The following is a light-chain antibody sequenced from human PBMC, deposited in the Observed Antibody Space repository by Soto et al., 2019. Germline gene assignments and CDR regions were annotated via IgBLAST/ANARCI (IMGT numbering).Light chain of an antibody. Sequence: DIVMTQSPLSLPVTPGEPASICCRSSQSLLHSSGNNYLDWYLQKPGQSPQLLIYLGSNRASGVPDRFSGSGSGTDFTLKINRVEAEDVGVYYCMQTLQSPLTFGGGTKVDIK. CDR2: LGS. V-gene: IGKV2-28*01. CDR1: QSLLHSSGNNY. CDR3: MQTLQSPLT. J-gene: IGKJ4*01.